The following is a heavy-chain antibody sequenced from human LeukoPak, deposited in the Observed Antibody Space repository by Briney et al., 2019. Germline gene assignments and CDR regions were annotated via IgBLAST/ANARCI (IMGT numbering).Heavy chain of an antibody. Sequence: ASVKVSCKASGYTFTTYGITWVRQAPGQGLEWMGWSSAYNGNTNYAQRLQDRVTMTTDTSTSTAYMELRSLRSDDTAVYYCARGGYYNPVDIWGQGTMVTVSS. CDR3: ARGGYYNPVDI. D-gene: IGHD3-10*01. V-gene: IGHV1-18*01. CDR2: SSAYNGNT. CDR1: GYTFTTYG. J-gene: IGHJ3*02.